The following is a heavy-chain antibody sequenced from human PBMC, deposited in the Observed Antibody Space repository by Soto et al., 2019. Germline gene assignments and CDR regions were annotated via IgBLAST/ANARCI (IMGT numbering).Heavy chain of an antibody. D-gene: IGHD5-12*01. J-gene: IGHJ4*02. CDR2: ISHIGGT. CDR3: ARLRSYEEGSY. Sequence: QVQLQQWGAGLLKPSETLSLTCAVYGGSSSGYHWSWIRQPPGKGLEWIGEISHIGGTNYNPSLKSRVSMSEDTSKSRLSLTLRSVSAADTAVYYCARLRSYEEGSYWGQGTLVTVSS. CDR1: GGSSSGYH. V-gene: IGHV4-34*01.